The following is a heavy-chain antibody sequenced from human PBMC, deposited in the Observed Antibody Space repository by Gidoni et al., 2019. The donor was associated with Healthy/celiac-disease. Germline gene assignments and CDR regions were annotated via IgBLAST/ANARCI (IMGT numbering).Heavy chain of an antibody. CDR1: GYTFTSYG. J-gene: IGHJ5*02. CDR2: ISAYNGNT. D-gene: IGHD6-6*01. V-gene: IGHV1-18*01. Sequence: PGASVKVSCKASGYTFTSYGISWVRQAPGQGLEWMGWISAYNGNTNYAQKLQGRVTMTTDTSTSTAYMELRSLRSDDTAVYYCARDVRPSSSAGDNWFDPWGQGTLVTVSS. CDR3: ARDVRPSSSAGDNWFDP.